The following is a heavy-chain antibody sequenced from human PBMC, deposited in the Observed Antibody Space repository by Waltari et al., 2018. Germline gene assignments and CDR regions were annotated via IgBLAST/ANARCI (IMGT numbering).Heavy chain of an antibody. Sequence: QVQLVQSGAEVKKPGASVKVSSKASGYIFSGSYIHWVRQAPGQGLEWMGWINPNTGGTTYAQKFQGRVTMTRDTSISTAYMELSSLRSDDTAVYYCARGTEGYWGQGTLVTVSS. D-gene: IGHD1-1*01. V-gene: IGHV1-2*02. J-gene: IGHJ4*02. CDR3: ARGTEGY. CDR2: INPNTGGT. CDR1: GYIFSGSY.